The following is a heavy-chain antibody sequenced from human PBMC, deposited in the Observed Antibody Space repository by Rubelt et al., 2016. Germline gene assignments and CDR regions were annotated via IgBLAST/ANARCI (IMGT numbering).Heavy chain of an antibody. Sequence: GGIVVGSGNTNYAQKFQERVTITRDMSTSTADMERSSLRSEDTAVYCCAAGATVVTPNYYGMDGWGQGTTVTVSS. D-gene: IGHD4-23*01. V-gene: IGHV1-58*01. CDR3: AAGATVVTPNYYGMDG. J-gene: IGHJ6*02. CDR2: IVVGSGNT.